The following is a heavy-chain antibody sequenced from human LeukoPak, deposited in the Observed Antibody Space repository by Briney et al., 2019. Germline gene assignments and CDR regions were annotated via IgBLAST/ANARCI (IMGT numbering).Heavy chain of an antibody. V-gene: IGHV3-7*01. Sequence: GGSLRLSCAASGFTFSSYWMSWVRQAPGKGLEWVANIKQDGSEKYYVDSVKGRFTISRDNAKNSLYLQMNSLRAEDTAVYYCARATYSSSSYFDYWGQGTLATVSS. J-gene: IGHJ4*02. CDR1: GFTFSSYW. D-gene: IGHD6-6*01. CDR3: ARATYSSSSYFDY. CDR2: IKQDGSEK.